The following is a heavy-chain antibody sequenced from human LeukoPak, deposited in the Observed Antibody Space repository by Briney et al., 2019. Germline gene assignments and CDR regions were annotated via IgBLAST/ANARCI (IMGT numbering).Heavy chain of an antibody. CDR1: GYTFTGYY. CDR2: VIPTSGGT. CDR3: ARDRQHRYPHEPFDF. D-gene: IGHD1-14*01. V-gene: IGHV1-2*02. Sequence: GASVKVSCKASGYTFTGYYMQWVRQAPGQGLEWMGWVIPTSGGTDYAQKFQGRVTMTRDTSIATVYMELSRLTSDDTAVYYCARDRQHRYPHEPFDFWGQGTLVTVSS. J-gene: IGHJ4*02.